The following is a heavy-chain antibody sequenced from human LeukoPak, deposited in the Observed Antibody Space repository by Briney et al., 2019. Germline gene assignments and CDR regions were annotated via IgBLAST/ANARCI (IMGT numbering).Heavy chain of an antibody. CDR3: ARVWVVPAANYMDV. J-gene: IGHJ6*03. V-gene: IGHV1-2*02. CDR1: GYTFTGYY. D-gene: IGHD2-2*01. CDR2: INPNSGGT. Sequence: ASVRVSCKASGYTFTGYYMHWVRQAPGQGLEWMGWINPNSGGTNYAQKFQGRVTMTRDTSISTAYMELSRLRSDDTAVYYCARVWVVPAANYMDVWGKGTTVTVSS.